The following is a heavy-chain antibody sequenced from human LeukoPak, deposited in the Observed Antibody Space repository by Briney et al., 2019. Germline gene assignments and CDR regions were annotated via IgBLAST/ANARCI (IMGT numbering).Heavy chain of an antibody. CDR1: GFTFSDYS. Sequence: GGSLRLSCAASGFTFSDYSMNWVRQAPGKGLEWVSSISSRSNYIYYADSVKGRLTISRDNTKNSLYLQMNSLRAEDTAVYYCARRYFDYWGQGTLVTVSS. V-gene: IGHV3-21*01. J-gene: IGHJ4*02. CDR2: ISSRSNYI. CDR3: ARRYFDY.